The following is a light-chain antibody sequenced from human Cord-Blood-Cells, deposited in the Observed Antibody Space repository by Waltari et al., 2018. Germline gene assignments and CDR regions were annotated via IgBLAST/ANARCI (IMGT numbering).Light chain of an antibody. V-gene: IGKV3-11*01. CDR3: QQRSNWPPIT. CDR1: QSVSSY. Sequence: EIVLTQPPDTLSLSPGERVTLSCRASQSVSSYLAWYQQKPGQAPRLLIYDASNRATGIPARFSGSGSGTDFTLTISSLEPEDFAVYYCQQRSNWPPITFGQGTRLEIK. J-gene: IGKJ5*01. CDR2: DAS.